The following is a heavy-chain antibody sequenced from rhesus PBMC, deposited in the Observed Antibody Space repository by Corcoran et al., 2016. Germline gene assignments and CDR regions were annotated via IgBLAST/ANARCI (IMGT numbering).Heavy chain of an antibody. D-gene: IGHD1-44*02. J-gene: IGHJ3*01. Sequence: QVQLQESGPAVVKPSETLSLTCAVSGGSISSSNWWSWIRQSPGKGLEWIGGIYGSGGSTEYNPSLKRRVTISKDTSKNQVSLKMSSVTAADTAVYYCARDETVAAYSGSYFDAFDFWGQGLRVTVSS. CDR3: ARDETVAAYSGSYFDAFDF. CDR1: GGSISSSNW. V-gene: IGHV4-93*01. CDR2: IYGSGGST.